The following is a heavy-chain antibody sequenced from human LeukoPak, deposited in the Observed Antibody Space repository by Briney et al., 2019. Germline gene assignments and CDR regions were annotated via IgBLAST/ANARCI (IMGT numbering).Heavy chain of an antibody. D-gene: IGHD3-22*01. CDR1: GFTVSSNY. Sequence: GGSLRLSCAASGFTVSSNYMSWVRQAPGKGLEWVSVMYSAGFTYYAGSVKGRFTISRDNSKNTLNLQMNSLRAEDTAVYYCANSRRSGYWYFDLWGRGTLVTVSS. CDR2: MYSAGFT. CDR3: ANSRRSGYWYFDL. J-gene: IGHJ2*01. V-gene: IGHV3-53*01.